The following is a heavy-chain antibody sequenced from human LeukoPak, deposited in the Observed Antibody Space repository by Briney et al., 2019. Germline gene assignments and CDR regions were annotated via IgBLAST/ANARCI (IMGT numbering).Heavy chain of an antibody. J-gene: IGHJ6*03. V-gene: IGHV1-2*02. CDR2: INPNSGGT. D-gene: IGHD6-13*01. CDR1: GYTFTSYA. Sequence: ASVKVSCKASGYTFTSYAMHWVRQAPGQRLEWMGWINPNSGGTNYAQKFQGRVTMTRDTSISTAYMELSRLRSDDTAVYYCARDPYSSSWYSVYYYYYMDVWGKGTTVTVSS. CDR3: ARDPYSSSWYSVYYYYYMDV.